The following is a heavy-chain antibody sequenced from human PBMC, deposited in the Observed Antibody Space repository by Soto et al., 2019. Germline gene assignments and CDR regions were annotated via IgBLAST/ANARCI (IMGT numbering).Heavy chain of an antibody. V-gene: IGHV1-69*06. Sequence: GASVKVSCKASGGTFSSYAISWVRQAPGQGLEWMVGIIPIFGTANYAQKFQGRVTITADKSTSTAYMELSSLRSEDTAVYYCARALRMVTAIRPSSRRYYYYGMDVWGQGTTVTVSS. CDR2: IIPIFGTA. CDR1: GGTFSSYA. D-gene: IGHD2-21*02. J-gene: IGHJ6*02. CDR3: ARALRMVTAIRPSSRRYYYYGMDV.